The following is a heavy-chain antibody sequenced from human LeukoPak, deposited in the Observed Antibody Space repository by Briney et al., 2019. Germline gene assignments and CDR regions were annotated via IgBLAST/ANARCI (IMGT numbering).Heavy chain of an antibody. CDR1: GFTFSSYS. V-gene: IGHV3-48*01. D-gene: IGHD2-2*01. CDR3: AREYCSSTSCYWNWFDP. J-gene: IGHJ5*02. Sequence: GGSLRLSCAASGFTFSSYSMNWVRQAPGKGLEWVSYISSSSGTIYYADSVKGRFTISRDNAKNSLYLQMNSLKAEDTAVYYCAREYCSSTSCYWNWFDPWGQGTLVTVSS. CDR2: ISSSSGTI.